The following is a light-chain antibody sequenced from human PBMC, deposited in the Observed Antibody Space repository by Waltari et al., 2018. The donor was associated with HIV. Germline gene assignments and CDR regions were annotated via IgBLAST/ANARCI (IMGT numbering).Light chain of an antibody. CDR3: ATWDDALSGPV. V-gene: IGLV1-44*01. J-gene: IGLJ3*02. Sequence: QSVLTQPPSASGTPGQRVIISCSGNRSNIGSNTVTWYQQFSGAAPTLIIYSNNRRPSAVPDRFSGSKSGSAASLAISGLKSEDEADYHCATWDDALSGPVFGAGTKLTV. CDR1: RSNIGSNT. CDR2: SNN.